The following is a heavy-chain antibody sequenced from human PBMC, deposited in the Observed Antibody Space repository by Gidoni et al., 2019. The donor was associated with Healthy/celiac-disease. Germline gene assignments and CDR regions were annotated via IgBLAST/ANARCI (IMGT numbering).Heavy chain of an antibody. J-gene: IGHJ4*02. CDR2: IKSKTDGGTT. Sequence: SNAWMNWVRQAPGKGLEWVGRIKSKTDGGTTDYAAPVKGRFTISRDDSKNTLYLQMNSLKTEDTAVYYCPSVAAEGVDYWGQGPLVTVSS. V-gene: IGHV3-15*07. CDR1: SNAW. CDR3: PSVAAEGVDY. D-gene: IGHD2-15*01.